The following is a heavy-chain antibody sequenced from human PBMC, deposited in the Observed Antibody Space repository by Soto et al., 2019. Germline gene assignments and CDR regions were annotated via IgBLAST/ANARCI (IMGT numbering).Heavy chain of an antibody. Sequence: GGSLRLSCAASGFTFSSYAMSWVRQAPGKGLEWVSAISGSGGSTYYADSVKGRFTISRDNSKNTLYLQMNSLRAEDTAVYYCAKGQVAYYDFWSGYFDYWGQGTLVTVSS. CDR3: AKGQVAYYDFWSGYFDY. J-gene: IGHJ4*02. CDR2: ISGSGGST. CDR1: GFTFSSYA. D-gene: IGHD3-3*01. V-gene: IGHV3-23*01.